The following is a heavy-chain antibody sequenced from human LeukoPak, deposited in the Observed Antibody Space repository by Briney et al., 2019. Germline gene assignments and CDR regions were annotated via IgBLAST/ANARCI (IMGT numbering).Heavy chain of an antibody. CDR2: ISGSGGST. J-gene: IGHJ6*02. CDR1: GFTFSSYA. V-gene: IGHV3-23*01. Sequence: GGSLRLSCAASGFTFSSYAMGWVRQAPGKGLEWVSAISGSGGSTYYADSVKGRFTISRDNAKNSLYLQMNSLRAEDTAVYYCARDFRDYVWGSYSDYYGMDVWGQGTTVTVSS. CDR3: ARDFRDYVWGSYSDYYGMDV. D-gene: IGHD3-16*01.